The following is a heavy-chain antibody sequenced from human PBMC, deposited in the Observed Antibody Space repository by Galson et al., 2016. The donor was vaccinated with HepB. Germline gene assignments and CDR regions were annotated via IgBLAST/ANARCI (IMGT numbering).Heavy chain of an antibody. Sequence: SLRLSCAASGFTFADYAMHWVRHSPGQALEWVAGINWNSGTVVSADSVKGRFTISRDNNRNSIYLQVDNLSVEDTAFYFCARDTYQWLSKYSFDYWGQGALVTVSS. V-gene: IGHV3-9*01. CDR3: ARDTYQWLSKYSFDY. D-gene: IGHD6-19*01. CDR1: GFTFADYA. J-gene: IGHJ4*02. CDR2: INWNSGTV.